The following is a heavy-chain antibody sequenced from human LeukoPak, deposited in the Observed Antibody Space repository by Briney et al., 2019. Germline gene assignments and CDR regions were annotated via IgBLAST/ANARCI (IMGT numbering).Heavy chain of an antibody. CDR3: ARGTTVVNDFDY. V-gene: IGHV3-23*01. CDR1: GFTFSSYA. J-gene: IGHJ4*02. D-gene: IGHD4-23*01. CDR2: ISGSGGST. Sequence: PGGSLRLSCAASGFTFSSYAMSWVRQAPGKGLEWVSGISGSGGSTYYAESVKGRFTISRDNSKNTLYLQMNSLRAEDTAVYYCARGTTVVNDFDYWGQGTLVTVSS.